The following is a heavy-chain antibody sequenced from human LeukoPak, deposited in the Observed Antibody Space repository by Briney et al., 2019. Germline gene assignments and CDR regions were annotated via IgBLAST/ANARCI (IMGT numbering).Heavy chain of an antibody. J-gene: IGHJ5*02. V-gene: IGHV1-8*01. D-gene: IGHD6-13*01. Sequence: ASVKVSCKTSGYTFTTHDINWVRQATGQGLEWMGWMNPNSGNTGYAQKFQGRVTMTKNTSSGTAYMELSSLRSDDTAVYYCAGGPSQQQLRLGYWFDPWGQGTLVTVSS. CDR2: MNPNSGNT. CDR1: GYTFTTHD. CDR3: AGGPSQQQLRLGYWFDP.